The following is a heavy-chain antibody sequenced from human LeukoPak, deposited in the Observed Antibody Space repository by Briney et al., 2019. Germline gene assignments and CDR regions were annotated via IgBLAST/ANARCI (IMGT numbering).Heavy chain of an antibody. CDR3: ARHRDWNDVLDS. J-gene: IGHJ4*02. Sequence: PSETLSLTCAVYGESFSDYYWSWIRQPPEKGLEWIGQISHDGNTNYNPSLKRRVTLSTDTSKNQFSLRLTSVTTADTAIYYCARHRDWNDVLDSWGQGTPVTVSS. CDR2: ISHDGNT. D-gene: IGHD1-1*01. V-gene: IGHV4-34*01. CDR1: GESFSDYY.